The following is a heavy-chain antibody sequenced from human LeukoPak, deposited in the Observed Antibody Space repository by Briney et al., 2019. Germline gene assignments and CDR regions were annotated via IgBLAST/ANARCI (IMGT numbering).Heavy chain of an antibody. V-gene: IGHV5-51*01. Sequence: GESLKISCKGSGYSFTTYWIAWVRQMPGKGLEWMGNIYSGDSDTRYSPSFQGQVTISADKSISTAYLQWSSLKASDTAMYYCARDSGYSSGNYYYGMDVWGQGTTVTVSS. CDR1: GYSFTTYW. J-gene: IGHJ6*02. CDR2: IYSGDSDT. D-gene: IGHD6-19*01. CDR3: ARDSGYSSGNYYYGMDV.